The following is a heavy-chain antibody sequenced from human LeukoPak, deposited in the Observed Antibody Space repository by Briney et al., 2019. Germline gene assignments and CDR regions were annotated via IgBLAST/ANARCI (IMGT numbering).Heavy chain of an antibody. Sequence: SGGSLRLSCAASGFTVSSNYMSWVRQAPGKGLEWVSAIYTGGSTYYTGSVKGRFTISRDNSKNTLYLQMNSLKAEDTAVYYCARVIRYSGWYVEYWGQGTLVTVSS. D-gene: IGHD6-19*01. J-gene: IGHJ4*02. V-gene: IGHV3-66*01. CDR2: IYTGGST. CDR3: ARVIRYSGWYVEY. CDR1: GFTVSSNY.